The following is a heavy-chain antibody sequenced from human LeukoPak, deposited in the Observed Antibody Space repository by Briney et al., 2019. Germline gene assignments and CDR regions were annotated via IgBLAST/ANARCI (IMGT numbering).Heavy chain of an antibody. V-gene: IGHV1-2*02. Sequence: ASVKVSCKASGYTFTGYYMHWVRQAPGQGLEWMGWINSNSGGTNYAQKFQGRVTMTRDTSISTAYMELSRLRSEDTAVYYCARHYYYGSGSYYIPYFDYWGQGTLVTVSS. CDR1: GYTFTGYY. CDR3: ARHYYYGSGSYYIPYFDY. CDR2: INSNSGGT. J-gene: IGHJ4*02. D-gene: IGHD3-10*01.